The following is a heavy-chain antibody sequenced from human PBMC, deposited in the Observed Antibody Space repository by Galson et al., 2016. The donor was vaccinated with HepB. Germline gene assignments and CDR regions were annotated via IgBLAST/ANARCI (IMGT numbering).Heavy chain of an antibody. CDR3: ARDPHDYGGNSFFDY. CDR2: IWYDGSNK. J-gene: IGHJ4*02. Sequence: SLRLSCAASGFTFSIHGMHWVRQAPGKGLEWVAVIWYDGSNKYYGDSVKGRFTISRDNSKNTLYLQMNSLRAEDTAVYFCARDPHDYGGNSFFDYWGQGTLVTVSS. V-gene: IGHV3-33*01. CDR1: GFTFSIHG. D-gene: IGHD4-23*01.